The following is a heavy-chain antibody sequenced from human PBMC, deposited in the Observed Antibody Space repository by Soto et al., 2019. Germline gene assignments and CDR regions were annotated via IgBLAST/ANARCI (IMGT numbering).Heavy chain of an antibody. CDR1: GYGFSSFW. Sequence: GESLKISCKGSGYGFSSFWIGWVRQMPGKGLECMGIIYPGDSDTRYSPSFQGQVTISADRSISTAYLQWSSLKASDTAMYYCARATYCSGGICVPLDPWGQGTLVTVSS. CDR2: IYPGDSDT. J-gene: IGHJ5*02. V-gene: IGHV5-51*01. CDR3: ARATYCSGGICVPLDP. D-gene: IGHD2-15*01.